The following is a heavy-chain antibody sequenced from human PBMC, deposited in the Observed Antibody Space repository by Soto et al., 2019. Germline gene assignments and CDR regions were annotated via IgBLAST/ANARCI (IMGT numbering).Heavy chain of an antibody. D-gene: IGHD2-21*02. CDR1: GFTFSSYG. J-gene: IGHJ6*02. CDR2: IWYDGSNK. CDR3: ARSSCGGDCYSPEYYGMDV. V-gene: IGHV3-33*01. Sequence: GGSLRLSCAASGFTFSSYGMHWVRQAPGKGLEWVAVIWYDGSNKYYADSVKGRFTISRDNSKNTLYLQMNSLRAEDTAVYYCARSSCGGDCYSPEYYGMDVWGQGTTVTVSS.